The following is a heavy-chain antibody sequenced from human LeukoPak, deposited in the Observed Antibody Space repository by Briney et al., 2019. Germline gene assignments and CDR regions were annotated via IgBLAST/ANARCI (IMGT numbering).Heavy chain of an antibody. J-gene: IGHJ4*02. CDR1: GFTFSSYG. CDR2: ISYDGSNK. D-gene: IGHD3-16*01. V-gene: IGHV3-30*18. CDR3: AKGGRTYYFDY. Sequence: GGSLRLSCAASGFTFSSYGMHWVRQAPGKGLEWVAVISYDGSNKYYADPVKGRFTISRDNSKNTLYLQMNSLRAEDTAVYYCAKGGRTYYFDYWGQGTLVTVSS.